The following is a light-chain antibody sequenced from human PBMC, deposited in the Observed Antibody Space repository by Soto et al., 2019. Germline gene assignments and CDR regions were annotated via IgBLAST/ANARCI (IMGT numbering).Light chain of an antibody. V-gene: IGKV1-27*01. J-gene: IGKJ1*01. CDR1: RGIYTH. CDR2: AAS. Sequence: DIQMTQSPSSLSASVGDRVTITCRASRGIYTHLAWYQQNPGNAPKLLIYAASTLQSGVPSRFSASGSGTDFILTISALQPEDVGTYFCQTYDKAPWTFGPGTRV. CDR3: QTYDKAPWT.